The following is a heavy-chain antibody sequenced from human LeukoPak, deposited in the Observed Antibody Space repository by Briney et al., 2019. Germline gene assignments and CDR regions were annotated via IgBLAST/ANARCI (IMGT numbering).Heavy chain of an antibody. J-gene: IGHJ6*02. V-gene: IGHV3-48*04. Sequence: PGGSLRLSCVASGFTFDNYRMNWVRQAPGKGLEWLAYIPTSSSNIVYSDSVKGRFTVSRDNAKKTLYLQMDSLRAEDTAVYYCARDKDFGAYPRDFGMDVWGQGTTVTVSS. D-gene: IGHD4-17*01. CDR2: IPTSSSNI. CDR1: GFTFDNYR. CDR3: ARDKDFGAYPRDFGMDV.